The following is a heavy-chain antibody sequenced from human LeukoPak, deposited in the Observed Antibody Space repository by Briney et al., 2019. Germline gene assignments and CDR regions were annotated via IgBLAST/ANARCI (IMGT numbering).Heavy chain of an antibody. D-gene: IGHD3-10*01. V-gene: IGHV3-48*02. CDR3: AGVHYGRVENDY. J-gene: IGHJ4*02. CDR2: ISSSSSTI. Sequence: GGSLRLSCAASGFTFSSYSMNWVRQAPGRGLEWVSYISSSSSTIYYADSVKGRFTISRDNAKNSLYLQMNSLRDEDTAVYYCAGVHYGRVENDYWGQGTLVTVSS. CDR1: GFTFSSYS.